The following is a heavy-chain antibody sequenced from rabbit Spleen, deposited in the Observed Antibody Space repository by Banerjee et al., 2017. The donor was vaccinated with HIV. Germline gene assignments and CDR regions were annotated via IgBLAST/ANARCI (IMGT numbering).Heavy chain of an antibody. CDR2: TVGGRSTFT. J-gene: IGHJ6*01. V-gene: IGHV1S40*01. CDR1: GFSFSSNDY. CDR3: ARDTATSFSTYGMDL. Sequence: QSLEESGGGLVQPEGSLILTCKASGFSFSSNDYMCWVRQAPGKGLEWIACTVGGRSTFTYYANWAKGRFTISKASSTTVTLQMTSLTAADTATYFCARDTATSFSTYGMDLWGPGTLVTVS. D-gene: IGHD1-1*01.